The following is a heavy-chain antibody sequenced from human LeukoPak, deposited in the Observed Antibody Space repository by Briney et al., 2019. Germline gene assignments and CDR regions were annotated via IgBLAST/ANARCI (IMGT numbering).Heavy chain of an antibody. V-gene: IGHV1-69*05. CDR2: IIPIFGTA. CDR1: GGTFSSYA. J-gene: IGHJ1*01. CDR3: ASPPDIVVVPAAIAYFQH. D-gene: IGHD2-2*01. Sequence: SVKVSCKASGGTFSSYAISWVRQAPGQGLEWMGGIIPIFGTANYAQKFQGRVTITTDESTSTAYMELSSLRSEDTAVYYCASPPDIVVVPAAIAYFQHWGQGTLVTVSS.